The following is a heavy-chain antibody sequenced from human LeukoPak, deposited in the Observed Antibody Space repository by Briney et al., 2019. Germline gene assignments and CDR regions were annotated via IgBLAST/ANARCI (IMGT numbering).Heavy chain of an antibody. CDR3: ARLSVVVLPAELN. V-gene: IGHV3-21*01. D-gene: IGHD2-15*01. CDR1: GFTFNTYN. J-gene: IGHJ4*02. CDR2: ISSSSSYR. Sequence: PGGSLRLSCAGSGFTFNTYNMNWVRQAPGKGLEWVSSISSSSSYRYYADSVKGRFTISRDNAKNSLYLQMNSLRAEDTAVYYCARLSVVVLPAELNWGQGTLVTVSS.